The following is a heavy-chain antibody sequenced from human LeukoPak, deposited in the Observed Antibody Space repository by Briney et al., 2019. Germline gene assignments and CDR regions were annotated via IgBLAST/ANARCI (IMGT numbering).Heavy chain of an antibody. V-gene: IGHV3-74*01. CDR2: INSDGSST. CDR1: GFTFSSYW. CDR3: AKETSSGNFVTIDC. Sequence: GGSLRLSCAASGFTFSSYWMHWVRQAPGKGLVWVSRINSDGSSTSYADSVKGRFTISRDNSKNTLYLQMDSLRAEDTAVYYCAKETSSGNFVTIDCWGQGTLVTVSS. D-gene: IGHD1-26*01. J-gene: IGHJ4*02.